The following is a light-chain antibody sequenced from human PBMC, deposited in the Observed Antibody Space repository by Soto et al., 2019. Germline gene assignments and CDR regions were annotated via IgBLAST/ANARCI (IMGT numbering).Light chain of an antibody. CDR3: VVWDERLNVYL. CDR2: SND. J-gene: IGLJ1*01. V-gene: IGLV1-44*01. CDR1: SSNIGGNT. Sequence: QSVLTQPPSASGTPGQRVTISCSGSSSNIGGNTVNWYQLLPGAAPKLIMYSNDRRPAGVPDRFSGSKSGTSVSLAISGLQSEDEADYCCVVWDERLNVYLSVTGTKVTVL.